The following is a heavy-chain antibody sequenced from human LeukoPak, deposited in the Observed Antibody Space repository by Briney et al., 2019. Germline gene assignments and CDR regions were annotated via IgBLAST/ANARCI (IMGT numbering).Heavy chain of an antibody. J-gene: IGHJ4*02. CDR3: GRVTRYGSGNFYKGWEDY. V-gene: IGHV3-21*01. D-gene: IGHD3-10*01. Sequence: GGSLRLSCAASGFIFMTYTMNWVRQAPGKGLEWVSSIISSGNYIYYADSVKGRFTISRDNAKNSLYLQMNSLRAEDTAVYYCGRVTRYGSGNFYKGWEDYWGQGTLVAVSS. CDR1: GFIFMTYT. CDR2: IISSGNYI.